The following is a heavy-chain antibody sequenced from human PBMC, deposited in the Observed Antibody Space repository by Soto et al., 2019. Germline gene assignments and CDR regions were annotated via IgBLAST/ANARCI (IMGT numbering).Heavy chain of an antibody. Sequence: GASVKVSCKASGYTFTSYAMHWVRQAPGQRLEWMGWINAGNGNTKYSQKFQGRVTITRDTSASTAYMELGSLRSEDTAVYYCARGYDFWSGYYSGWFDPWGQGTLVTVSS. CDR1: GYTFTSYA. D-gene: IGHD3-3*01. V-gene: IGHV1-3*01. J-gene: IGHJ5*02. CDR2: INAGNGNT. CDR3: ARGYDFWSGYYSGWFDP.